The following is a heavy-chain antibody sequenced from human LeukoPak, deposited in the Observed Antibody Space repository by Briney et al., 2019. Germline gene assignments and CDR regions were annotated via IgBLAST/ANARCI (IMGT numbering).Heavy chain of an antibody. Sequence: PSETLSLTCTVSGGSISRSSYYWGWIRQPPGKGLEWIGSIHYSGSTYYNPSLKSRVTISVDTSKNQFSLKLSSVTAADTAVYYCARALPSYSSGWSDFDYWGQGTLVTVSS. CDR2: IHYSGST. D-gene: IGHD6-19*01. V-gene: IGHV4-39*07. J-gene: IGHJ4*02. CDR3: ARALPSYSSGWSDFDY. CDR1: GGSISRSSYY.